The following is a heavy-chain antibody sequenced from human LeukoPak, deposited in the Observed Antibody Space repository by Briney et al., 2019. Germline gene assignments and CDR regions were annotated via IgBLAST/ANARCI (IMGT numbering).Heavy chain of an antibody. CDR1: GFTFRSYA. CDR3: AKGPSDKYDSSGYYYIPSHFGS. CDR2: ISGSGGNT. D-gene: IGHD3-22*01. V-gene: IGHV3-23*01. J-gene: IGHJ4*02. Sequence: GGSLRLSCAASGFTFRSYAMSWVRQAPGKGLEWVSVISGSGGNTYYADSLKGRFTISRDNSKNTLYLQMNSLRAEDTAVYYCAKGPSDKYDSSGYYYIPSHFGSWGQGTLVTVSS.